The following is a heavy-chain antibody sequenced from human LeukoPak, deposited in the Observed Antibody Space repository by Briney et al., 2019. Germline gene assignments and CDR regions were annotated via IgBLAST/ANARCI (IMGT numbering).Heavy chain of an antibody. V-gene: IGHV4-59*08. D-gene: IGHD6-6*01. CDR1: ARSISGYY. J-gene: IGHJ3*02. CDR3: AREYSSSSGRRAFDI. CDR2: VYYSGIT. Sequence: SETLSLTCTVSARSISGYYWSWVRQPPGKGLEWIGYVYYSGITNPTPSLTSRLTISTDTTENQFSLKLSSVTAADTAVYYCAREYSSSSGRRAFDIWGQGKMVTVSS.